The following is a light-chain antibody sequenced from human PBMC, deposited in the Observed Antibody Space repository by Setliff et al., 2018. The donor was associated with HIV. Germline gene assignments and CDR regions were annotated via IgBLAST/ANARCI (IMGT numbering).Light chain of an antibody. CDR3: CSYTSISTYV. CDR1: SSDVGRYNY. CDR2: DVS. Sequence: QSVLAQPASVSGSPGQSITISCTGTSSDVGRYNYVSWYQQHPGKTTKLIIYDVSKWPSGVSNRFSASKSGNTASLTISGLQAEDEADYYCCSYTSISTYVVGTGTKV. J-gene: IGLJ1*01. V-gene: IGLV2-14*03.